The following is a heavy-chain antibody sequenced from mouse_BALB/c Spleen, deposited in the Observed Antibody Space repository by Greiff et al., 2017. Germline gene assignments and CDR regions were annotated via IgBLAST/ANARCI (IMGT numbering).Heavy chain of an antibody. D-gene: IGHD1-1*01. CDR1: GFTFSSYA. CDR3: ARLYYGSSYDAMDY. CDR2: ISSGGST. Sequence: EVQLVESGGGLVKPGGSLKLSCAASGFTFSSYAMSWVRQTPEKRLEWVASISSGGSTYYPDSVKGRFTISRDNARNILYLQMSSLRSEDTAMYYCARLYYGSSYDAMDYWGQGTSVTVSS. V-gene: IGHV5-6-5*01. J-gene: IGHJ4*01.